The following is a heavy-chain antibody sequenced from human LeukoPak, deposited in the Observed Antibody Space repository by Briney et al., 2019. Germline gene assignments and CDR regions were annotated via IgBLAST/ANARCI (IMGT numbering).Heavy chain of an antibody. Sequence: GRSLRLSCAASGFTFSRSAVHWVRQAPGKGLEGGAGISHDGSNTNYTDSVKGRFTISRDNSKNTVYLQMSSLRAEDTAVYYCAREMKPWMHFDYGGQGTLVTVSS. CDR1: GFTFSRSA. CDR3: AREMKPWMHFDY. V-gene: IGHV3-30*03. D-gene: IGHD5-12*01. CDR2: ISHDGSNT. J-gene: IGHJ4*02.